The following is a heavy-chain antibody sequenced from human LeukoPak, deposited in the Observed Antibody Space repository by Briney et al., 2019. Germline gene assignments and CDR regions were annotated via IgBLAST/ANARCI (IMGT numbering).Heavy chain of an antibody. CDR1: GGSTSSGGYY. V-gene: IGHV4-31*03. Sequence: SETLSLTCTVSGGSTSSGGYYWSWIRQHPGKGLEWIGYIYYSGSTYYNPSLKSRVTISVDTSKNQFSLKLSSVTAADTAVSYCAIADYYGSGWDWFDPWGQGTLVTVSS. CDR3: AIADYYGSGWDWFDP. D-gene: IGHD3-10*01. CDR2: IYYSGST. J-gene: IGHJ5*02.